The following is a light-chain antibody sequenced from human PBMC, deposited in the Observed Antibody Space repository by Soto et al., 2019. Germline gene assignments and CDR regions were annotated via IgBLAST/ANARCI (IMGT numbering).Light chain of an antibody. J-gene: IGKJ1*01. CDR1: QGINNW. CDR2: TAS. V-gene: IGKV1D-16*01. Sequence: DIQMTQSPSSVSASVGDRVTITCRASQGINNWLAWYQQQKPGEAPKLLIYTASSLQTGVPSRFSGSGSGTEFILNISSLQPDDFATYYCQQYDSYSWTFDQGTKVDIK. CDR3: QQYDSYSWT.